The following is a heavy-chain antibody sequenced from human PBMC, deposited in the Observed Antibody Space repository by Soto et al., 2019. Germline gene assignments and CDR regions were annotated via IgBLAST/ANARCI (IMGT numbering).Heavy chain of an antibody. CDR1: GYTFTSYA. D-gene: IGHD6-19*01. Sequence: QVQLVQSGAEVKKPGASVKVSCKASGYTFTSYAMHWVRQAPGQRLEWMGWINAGNGNTKYSQKFQGRVTITRDTSASTAYMELSSLRSEDTAVYYCATLSFSGWYSFDCWGQGTLVTVSS. CDR2: INAGNGNT. CDR3: ATLSFSGWYSFDC. J-gene: IGHJ4*02. V-gene: IGHV1-3*01.